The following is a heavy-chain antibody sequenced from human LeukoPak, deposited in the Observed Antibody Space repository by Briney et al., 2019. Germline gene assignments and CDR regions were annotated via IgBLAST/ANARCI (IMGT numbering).Heavy chain of an antibody. D-gene: IGHD4-11*01. V-gene: IGHV1-24*01. Sequence: ASVKVSCKVSGYTLTELSMHWVRQAPGKGLEWMGGFDPEDGETIYAQKFQGRVTMTEDTSTDTAYMELSSLRFEDTAVYYCARDLTGGDDYSNRDYYYYMDVWGKGTTVTVSS. CDR1: GYTLTELS. CDR2: FDPEDGET. J-gene: IGHJ6*03. CDR3: ARDLTGGDDYSNRDYYYYMDV.